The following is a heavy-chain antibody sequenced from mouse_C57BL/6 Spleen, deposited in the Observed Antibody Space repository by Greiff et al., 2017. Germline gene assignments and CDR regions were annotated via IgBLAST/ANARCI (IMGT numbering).Heavy chain of an antibody. CDR3: AKGWDYDGNYYAMDY. J-gene: IGHJ4*01. Sequence: QVQLKQPGAELVKPGASVKLSCKASGYTFTSYWMHWVKQRPGQGLEWIGMIHPNSGSTNYNEKFKSKATLTVDKSSSTAYMQLSSLTSEDSAVYYCAKGWDYDGNYYAMDYWGQGTSVTVSS. V-gene: IGHV1-64*01. CDR1: GYTFTSYW. CDR2: IHPNSGST. D-gene: IGHD2-4*01.